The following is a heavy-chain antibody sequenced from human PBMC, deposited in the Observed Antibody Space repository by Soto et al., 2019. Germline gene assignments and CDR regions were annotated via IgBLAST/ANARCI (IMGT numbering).Heavy chain of an antibody. CDR3: ARRDSSGFLHYYFDY. Sequence: SETLSLTCTVSGGSISSSSYYWGWIRQPPGKGLEWIGSIYYSGSTYYNPSLKSRVTISVDTSKNQFSLKLSSVTAADTAMYYCARRDSSGFLHYYFDYWGQGTLVTVS. J-gene: IGHJ4*02. CDR1: GGSISSSSYY. CDR2: IYYSGST. V-gene: IGHV4-39*01. D-gene: IGHD3-22*01.